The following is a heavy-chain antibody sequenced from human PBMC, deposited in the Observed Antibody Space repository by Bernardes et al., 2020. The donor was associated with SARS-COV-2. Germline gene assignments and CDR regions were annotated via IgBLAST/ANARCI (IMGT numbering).Heavy chain of an antibody. CDR1: GFRFSNYW. D-gene: IGHD3-22*01. Sequence: GGSLRLSCAASGFRFSNYWTSWVRQAPGKGLEWVANINKDGTKTDYMDSVKGRFTISRDNAKNSLYLQMSGLRAEDTAVYYCAREVPFGYNYFDLWGQGTLVIVSS. CDR2: INKDGTKT. J-gene: IGHJ4*02. CDR3: AREVPFGYNYFDL. V-gene: IGHV3-7*01.